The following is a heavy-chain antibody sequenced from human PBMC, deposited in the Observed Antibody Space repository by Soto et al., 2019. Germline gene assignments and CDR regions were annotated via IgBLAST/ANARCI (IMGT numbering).Heavy chain of an antibody. V-gene: IGHV3-21*01. CDR1: GFTFSSYS. CDR2: ISSGSTYI. CDR3: AGGVIVVRDWYFAF. Sequence: EVQLVESGGGLVKPGGSLRLSCAASGFTFSSYSMNWVRQAPGKGLEWVSSISSGSTYIYYKDSVKGRFTISRDNAKDSLYLQMISLRAEDTAVYYCAGGVIVVRDWYFAFWGRGTLVTVSS. D-gene: IGHD3-16*02. J-gene: IGHJ2*01.